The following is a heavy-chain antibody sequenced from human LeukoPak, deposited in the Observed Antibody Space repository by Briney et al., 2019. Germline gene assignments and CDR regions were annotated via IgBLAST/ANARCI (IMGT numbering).Heavy chain of an antibody. D-gene: IGHD3-3*01. J-gene: IGHJ6*03. Sequence: GGSLRLSCAASGFTVSSNYMSWVRQAPGKGLEWVSVIYSGGSTYYADSVKGRFTISRDNSKNTLYLQMNSLRAEDTAVYYCARETVQRGDFWSGYPTYYYYMDVWGKGTTVTVSS. CDR2: IYSGGST. CDR1: GFTVSSNY. CDR3: ARETVQRGDFWSGYPTYYYYMDV. V-gene: IGHV3-66*02.